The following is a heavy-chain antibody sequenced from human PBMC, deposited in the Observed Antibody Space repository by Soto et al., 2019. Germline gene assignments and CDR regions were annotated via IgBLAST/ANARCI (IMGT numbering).Heavy chain of an antibody. CDR3: TTSVNSAMAFDY. CDR1: GYTFTHYY. J-gene: IGHJ4*02. CDR2: INPNGGIT. Sequence: ASVKVSCKASGYTFTHYYIHWVRQAPGQGLEWMGIINPNGGITTYAQKFRAGFSMTRDTSTSTVYLELSSLRSEDSAVYYCTTSVNSAMAFDYWGQGTLVTVSS. V-gene: IGHV1-46*01. D-gene: IGHD5-18*01.